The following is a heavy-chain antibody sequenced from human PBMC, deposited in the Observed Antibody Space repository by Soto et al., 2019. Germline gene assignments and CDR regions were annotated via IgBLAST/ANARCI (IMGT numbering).Heavy chain of an antibody. CDR1: GYTFTSYG. J-gene: IGHJ4*02. V-gene: IGHV1-18*01. D-gene: IGHD3-10*01. Sequence: QVQLVQSGAEVKKPGASVKVSCKASGYTFTSYGSSWVRQAPGQGLEWMGWISVYNGNTNYAQKLQDRVTMTTDTSTSTAYMELRSLRSVATAVYYCASGWFGEFVYYFDYWGQGTLVTVSS. CDR3: ASGWFGEFVYYFDY. CDR2: ISVYNGNT.